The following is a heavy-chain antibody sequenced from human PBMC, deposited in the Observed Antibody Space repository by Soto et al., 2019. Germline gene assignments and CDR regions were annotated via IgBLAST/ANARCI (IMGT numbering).Heavy chain of an antibody. CDR3: AREGNSGGYYYYYMDV. V-gene: IGHV3-30*03. CDR2: VSFDGNKK. CDR1: GFTFSTYA. Sequence: PGGSLRLSCAASGFTFSTYAMHWVRQAPGKGLEWVAVVSFDGNKKYYGDSVQGRLTVSRDNAKNSLYLQMNSLRAEDTAVYYCAREGNSGGYYYYYMDVWGKGTTVTVSS. D-gene: IGHD1-7*01. J-gene: IGHJ6*03.